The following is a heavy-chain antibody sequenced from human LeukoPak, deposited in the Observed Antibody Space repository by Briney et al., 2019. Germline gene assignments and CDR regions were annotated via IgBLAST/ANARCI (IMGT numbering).Heavy chain of an antibody. CDR3: ARDFFGSHYYDSSGYPDY. Sequence: PGGSLRLSCAASGFTFSSYAMHWVRQAPGKGLEWVAVISYDGSNKYYADSVKGRFTISRDNSKNTLYLQMNSLRAEDTAVYYCARDFFGSHYYDSSGYPDYWGQGTLVTVSS. D-gene: IGHD3-22*01. V-gene: IGHV3-30-3*01. CDR2: ISYDGSNK. J-gene: IGHJ4*02. CDR1: GFTFSSYA.